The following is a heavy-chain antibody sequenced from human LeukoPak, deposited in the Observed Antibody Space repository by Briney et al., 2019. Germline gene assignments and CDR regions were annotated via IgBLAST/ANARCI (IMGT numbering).Heavy chain of an antibody. CDR1: GFTSSAYS. D-gene: IGHD4-11*01. Sequence: PGGSLRLSCAASGFTSSAYSMNWVRQAPEKGLEWVSYIGSSGSPIYYADSVKGRFTISRDNAKNSLYLQMDSLRAEDTAVYYCARDQAYSFDYWGQGTLVTVSS. CDR3: ARDQAYSFDY. J-gene: IGHJ4*02. CDR2: IGSSGSPI. V-gene: IGHV3-48*01.